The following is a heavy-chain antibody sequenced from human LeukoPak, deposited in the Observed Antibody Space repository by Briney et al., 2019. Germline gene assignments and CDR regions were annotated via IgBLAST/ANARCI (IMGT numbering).Heavy chain of an antibody. D-gene: IGHD1-26*01. J-gene: IGHJ5*02. CDR2: ISYDGSNK. CDR3: ARSLVVGATYPYH. CDR1: GFTFSNYG. Sequence: HPGGSLRLSCAASGFTFSNYGMHWVRQAPGKGLEWVTVISYDGSNKYYADSVEGRFTISRDNSKNSLYLQLNSLRAEDTAVYYCARSLVVGATYPYHWGQGTLVTVSS. V-gene: IGHV3-30*03.